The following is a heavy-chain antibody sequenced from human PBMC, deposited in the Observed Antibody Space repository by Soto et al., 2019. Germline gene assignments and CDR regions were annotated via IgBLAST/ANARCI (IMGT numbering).Heavy chain of an antibody. CDR1: GFTFSNYA. V-gene: IGHV3-23*01. CDR2: ISGSGGST. J-gene: IGHJ4*02. D-gene: IGHD6-13*01. Sequence: PGGSLRLSCAASGFTFSNYAIAWVRQAPGKGLEWVSAISGSGGSTYYADSVKGRFTISRDNSKNTLYLQMNSLRAEDTAVYYCARHASGIASHFDYWGQGTLVTVS. CDR3: ARHASGIASHFDY.